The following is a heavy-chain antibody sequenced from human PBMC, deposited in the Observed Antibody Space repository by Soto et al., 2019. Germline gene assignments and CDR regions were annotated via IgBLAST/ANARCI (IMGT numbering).Heavy chain of an antibody. CDR2: IKPDGSAT. D-gene: IGHD2-21*02. CDR1: GFTFGSYW. J-gene: IGHJ4*02. CDR3: ARAGYCGPGCYYYFDY. Sequence: EVQLVESGGGLVQPGGSLRLSCAVSGFTFGSYWMNSVRLIPGKGLEWVAYIKPDGSATYYVDSVKGRFTISRDNAKNSLYLQMNSLRVEDTSVYYCARAGYCGPGCYYYFDYWGQGTLVTVSS. V-gene: IGHV3-7*01.